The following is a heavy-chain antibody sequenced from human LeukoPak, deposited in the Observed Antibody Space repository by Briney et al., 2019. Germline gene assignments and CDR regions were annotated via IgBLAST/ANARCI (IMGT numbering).Heavy chain of an antibody. CDR3: ARDDYGDHGSNRTRNY. J-gene: IGHJ4*02. CDR2: IIPILGIA. Sequence: ASVKVSCTASGGTFSSYAISWVRQAPGQGLEWMGRIIPILGIANYAQKFQGRVTITADKSTSTAYMELSSLRSEDTAVYYCARDDYGDHGSNRTRNYWGQGTLVTVSS. V-gene: IGHV1-69*04. D-gene: IGHD4-17*01. CDR1: GGTFSSYA.